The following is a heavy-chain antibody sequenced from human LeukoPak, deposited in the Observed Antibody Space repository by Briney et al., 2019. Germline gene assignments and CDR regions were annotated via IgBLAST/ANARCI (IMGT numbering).Heavy chain of an antibody. Sequence: SETLSLTSTVSGVSTTNGIYYWAWIRQSPGKGLEWIGSVHNVGSTYYNLSLRSRVTMSIDTSKNQFSLRLNSVTAADTAVYYCARHAEYNSGWHFYLDHWGQGSLVTVSS. D-gene: IGHD6-19*01. J-gene: IGHJ4*02. CDR3: ARHAEYNSGWHFYLDH. CDR1: GVSTTNGIYY. V-gene: IGHV4-39*01. CDR2: VHNVGST.